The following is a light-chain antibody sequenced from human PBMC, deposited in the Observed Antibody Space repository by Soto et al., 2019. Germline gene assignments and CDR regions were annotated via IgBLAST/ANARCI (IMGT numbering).Light chain of an antibody. CDR2: DAS. V-gene: IGKV1-5*01. CDR1: QSISSW. Sequence: DIQMTQSPSTLSASVGDRVTITCRASQSISSWLAWYQQKPGKAPKLLIYDASSLESGVTSRFSGSGSGTEFTLTVSSVQPDDFATYYCQQYKSYTPTFGQGTKVEIK. CDR3: QQYKSYTPT. J-gene: IGKJ1*01.